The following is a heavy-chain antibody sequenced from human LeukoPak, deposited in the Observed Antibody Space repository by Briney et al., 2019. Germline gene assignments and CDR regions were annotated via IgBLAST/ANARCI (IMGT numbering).Heavy chain of an antibody. Sequence: GGSLRLSCAASGFTISFWVHWVRQVPGEGLVWVARMNSAGTTINYADSVKGRFTISRDNVRNTLHLQMNNLSLEDTAVYFCIREVQVRASASLGLWGRGTLVTVS. CDR2: MNSAGTTI. V-gene: IGHV3-74*01. CDR1: GFTISFW. CDR3: IREVQVRASASLGL. J-gene: IGHJ4*01. D-gene: IGHD1-1*01.